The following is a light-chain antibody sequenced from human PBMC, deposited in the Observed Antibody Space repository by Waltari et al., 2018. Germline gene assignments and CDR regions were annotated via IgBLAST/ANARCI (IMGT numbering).Light chain of an antibody. CDR1: QSVSGTS. CDR3: QRYGSSLT. J-gene: IGKJ4*01. Sequence: EIVLTQSPATLSLSPGERATLPCRASQSVSGTSIAWYQQHPGQPPSLRIHGVSTRATGVPDRSSGTGAVTLFTLTISRLEPEDYAVYFCQRYGSSLTVGGGTKVEIK. V-gene: IGKV3-20*01. CDR2: GVS.